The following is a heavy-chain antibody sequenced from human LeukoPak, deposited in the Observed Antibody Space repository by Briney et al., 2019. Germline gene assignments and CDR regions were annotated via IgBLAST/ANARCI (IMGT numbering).Heavy chain of an antibody. J-gene: IGHJ4*02. CDR3: ARVKDWYYYDSRFDY. Sequence: GGSLRLSCAASGFTFSSYSMNWVRQAPGKGLEWVSYISSSSSTIYYADSVKGRFTISRDNAKNSLYLQMNSLRAEDTAVYYCARVKDWYYYDSRFDYWGQGTLVTVSS. D-gene: IGHD3-22*01. CDR1: GFTFSSYS. V-gene: IGHV3-48*01. CDR2: ISSSSSTI.